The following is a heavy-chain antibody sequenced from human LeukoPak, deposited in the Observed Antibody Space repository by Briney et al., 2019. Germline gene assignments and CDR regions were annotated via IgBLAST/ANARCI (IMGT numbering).Heavy chain of an antibody. CDR1: GYTFTSYG. V-gene: IGHV1-18*01. Sequence: ASVKVSRKASGYTFTSYGISWVRPAPGQGREWMGWISAYNGNTNYAQKLQGSVTMTTATSTSTAYMELRSLRSDDTAVYYCARVTYYDFWSGSPVYFDYWGQGTLVTVSS. CDR2: ISAYNGNT. D-gene: IGHD3-3*01. J-gene: IGHJ4*02. CDR3: ARVTYYDFWSGSPVYFDY.